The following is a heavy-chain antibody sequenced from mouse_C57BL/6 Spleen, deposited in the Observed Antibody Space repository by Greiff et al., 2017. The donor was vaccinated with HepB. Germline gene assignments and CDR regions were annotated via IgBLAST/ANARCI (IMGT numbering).Heavy chain of an antibody. CDR1: GYTFTNYW. Sequence: VQLKESGAELVRPGTSVKMSCKASGYTFTNYWIGWAKQRPGHGLEWIGDIYPGGGYTNYNEKFKGKATLTADKSSSTAYMQFSSLTSEDSAIYYCARRQNWDYFDYWGQGTTLTVSS. J-gene: IGHJ2*01. CDR2: IYPGGGYT. D-gene: IGHD4-1*01. V-gene: IGHV1-63*01. CDR3: ARRQNWDYFDY.